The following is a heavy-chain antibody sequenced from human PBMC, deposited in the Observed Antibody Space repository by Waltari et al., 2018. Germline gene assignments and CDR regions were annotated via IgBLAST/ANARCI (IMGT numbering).Heavy chain of an antibody. CDR2: IKRDASEK. V-gene: IGHV3-7*04. CDR3: ARDLMRVAGTL. J-gene: IGHJ4*02. D-gene: IGHD6-13*01. CDR1: AFRLRSSW. Sequence: QLVASGGGLVQPGGSLRLPCRPYAFRLRSSWMTWVRQAPGKGLEWVANIKRDASEKSYVGSVEGRFTISRDNAENSLYLQMNSLRVEDTAVYYCARDLMRVAGTLWGQGTLVTVSS.